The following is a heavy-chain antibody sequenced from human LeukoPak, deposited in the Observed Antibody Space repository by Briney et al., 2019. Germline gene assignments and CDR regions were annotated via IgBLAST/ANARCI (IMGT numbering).Heavy chain of an antibody. CDR3: ARIVSIRSGTYFEDS. CDR2: IDWDDDK. CDR1: GFSLRSTGMC. J-gene: IGHJ4*02. D-gene: IGHD1-26*01. Sequence: SGPALVKPTQTLTLTFTFSGFSLRSTGMCVTWIRQPPGKALEWLARIDWDDDKYYRPSLETRLSISKDTSINQVVLTMTNMEPEDTATYYCARIVSIRSGTYFEDSWGQGTLVTVSS. V-gene: IGHV2-70*11.